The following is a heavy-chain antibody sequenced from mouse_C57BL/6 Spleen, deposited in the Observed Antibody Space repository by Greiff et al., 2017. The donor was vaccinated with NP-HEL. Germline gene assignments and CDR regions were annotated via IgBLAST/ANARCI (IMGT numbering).Heavy chain of an antibody. CDR3: AREVIGLYYYAMDY. D-gene: IGHD2-13*01. Sequence: QVQLQQPGAELVRPGSSVKLSCKASGYTFTSYWMDWVKQRPGQGLEWIGNIYPSDSETHYNQKFKDKATLTVDKSSSTAYMQLSSLTSEDSAVYYCAREVIGLYYYAMDYWGQGTSVTVSS. CDR1: GYTFTSYW. J-gene: IGHJ4*01. V-gene: IGHV1-61*01. CDR2: IYPSDSET.